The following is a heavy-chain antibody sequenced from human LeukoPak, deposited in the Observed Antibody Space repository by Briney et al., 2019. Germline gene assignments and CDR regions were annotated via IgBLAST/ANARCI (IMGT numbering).Heavy chain of an antibody. V-gene: IGHV1-69*04. CDR2: IIPILGIA. Sequence: SVKVSCKASGGTFSSYAISWVRQAPGQGLEWMGRIIPILGIANYAQKFQGRVTITADKSTSTAYMELSSLRSEDTAVYYCARGDDVLNYMDVWGKGTTVTVSS. CDR1: GGTFSSYA. CDR3: ARGDDVLNYMDV. J-gene: IGHJ6*03. D-gene: IGHD2-8*01.